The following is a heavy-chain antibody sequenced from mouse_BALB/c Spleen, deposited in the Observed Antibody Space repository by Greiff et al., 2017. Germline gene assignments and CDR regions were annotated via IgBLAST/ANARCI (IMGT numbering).Heavy chain of an antibody. CDR2: ISSGSSTI. CDR3: ASGYDDAMDY. Sequence: DVKLVESGGGLVQPGGSRKLSCAASGFTFSSFGMHWVRQAPEKGLEWVAYISSGSSTIYYADTVKGRFTISRDNPKNTLFLQMTSLRSEDTAMYYCASGYDDAMDYWGQGTSVTVSS. V-gene: IGHV5-17*02. J-gene: IGHJ4*01. CDR1: GFTFSSFG. D-gene: IGHD2-14*01.